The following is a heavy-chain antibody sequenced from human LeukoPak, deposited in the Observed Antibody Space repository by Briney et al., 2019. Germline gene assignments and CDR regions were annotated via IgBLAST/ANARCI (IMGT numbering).Heavy chain of an antibody. D-gene: IGHD3-9*01. J-gene: IGHJ6*02. V-gene: IGHV3-15*01. CDR1: GFTFSNAL. Sequence: VGALRLSCAAPGFTFSNALMSWVRPAPGKGLEWVGRIKGKTDGGTTECAAPGNGRLTISTDASKNTMYMQMNSMKTEDTAVYYCTSDRLVRGIYYNGMYVWGQGTTVTVSS. CDR2: IKGKTDGGTT. CDR3: TSDRLVRGIYYNGMYV.